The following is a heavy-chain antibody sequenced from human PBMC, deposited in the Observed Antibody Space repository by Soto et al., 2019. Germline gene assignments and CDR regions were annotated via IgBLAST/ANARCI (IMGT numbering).Heavy chain of an antibody. V-gene: IGHV1-18*01. CDR3: ARVVPGAEAWFGP. CDR2: ISLYSDGT. CDR1: GYTFSNYG. D-gene: IGHD2-2*01. J-gene: IGHJ5*02. Sequence: QVQLVQSGGEVKRPGASVKVSCKTSGYTFSNYGITLVLQAPGQPLEWLGWISLYSDGTNYAQKFQGRVSMTTDTSTATAYMELRSLRSDDTAVYYCARVVPGAEAWFGPWGQGTLVTVSS.